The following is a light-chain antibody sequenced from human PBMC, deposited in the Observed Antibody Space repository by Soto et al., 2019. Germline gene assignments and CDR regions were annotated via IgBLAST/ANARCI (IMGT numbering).Light chain of an antibody. CDR1: SSDVGGHNF. Sequence: QSALTQPASVSGSPGQSITISCTGTSSDVGGHNFVSWYQQHPGRAPKLMIYDVRNRPSGVSNRFSGSKSANTASLVISGLQDEDEADYYCRSYSSSDTLVFGGGTKLTVL. V-gene: IGLV2-14*03. CDR2: DVR. J-gene: IGLJ2*01. CDR3: RSYSSSDTLV.